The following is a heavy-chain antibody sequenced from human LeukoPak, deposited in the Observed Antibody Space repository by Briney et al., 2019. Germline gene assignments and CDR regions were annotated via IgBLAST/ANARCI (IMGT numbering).Heavy chain of an antibody. CDR2: IYSGGST. J-gene: IGHJ6*02. D-gene: IGHD5-18*01. V-gene: IGHV3-53*05. CDR3: ARGGDTAMVTKDYYYGMDV. CDR1: GFTVSSNY. Sequence: GSLRLSCAASGFTVSSNYMSWVRQAPGKGLEWVSVIYSGGSTYYADSVKGRFTISRDNSKNTLYLQMNSLRAEDTAVYYCARGGDTAMVTKDYYYGMDVWGQGTTVTVSS.